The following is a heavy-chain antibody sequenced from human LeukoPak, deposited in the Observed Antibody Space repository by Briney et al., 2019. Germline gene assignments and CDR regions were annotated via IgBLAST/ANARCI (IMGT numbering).Heavy chain of an antibody. Sequence: KTSETLSLTCAVYGGSFSGYYWSWIRQPPGKGLEWIGETNHSGSTYYNPSLKSRVTISVDRSKNQFSLKLSSVTAADTAVYYCARASPVVAAGNWFDPWGQGTLVTVSS. V-gene: IGHV4-34*01. CDR1: GGSFSGYY. J-gene: IGHJ5*02. CDR3: ARASPVVAAGNWFDP. CDR2: TNHSGST. D-gene: IGHD2-15*01.